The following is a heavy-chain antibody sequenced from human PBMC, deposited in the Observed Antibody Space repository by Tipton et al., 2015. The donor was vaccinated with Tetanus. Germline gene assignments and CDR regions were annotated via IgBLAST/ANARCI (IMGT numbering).Heavy chain of an antibody. V-gene: IGHV4-59*01. J-gene: IGHJ6*02. D-gene: IGHD6-13*01. CDR2: IYYSGST. CDR1: GGSISSYY. CDR3: ARAYSSSLYFYGMDV. Sequence: TLSLTCTVSGGSISSYYWSWIRQPPGKGLEWIGYIYYSGSTNYNPSLKSRVTISVDTSKNQFSLKLSSVTAADTAGYYCARAYSSSLYFYGMDVWGQGTTVIVSS.